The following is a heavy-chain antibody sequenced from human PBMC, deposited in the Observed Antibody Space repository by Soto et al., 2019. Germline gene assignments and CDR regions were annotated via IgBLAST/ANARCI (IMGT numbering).Heavy chain of an antibody. Sequence: QVQLLQSGAEAKKPGASVKVSCKASGNTFTSDGISWVRQGPGQGLEWMGWTSPYNGNTNFAQKLQGRVTMTTDTSTSTAHMAPRSLRSDDTAVYYCARELAVGLVDYWGQGTLVTVAS. J-gene: IGHJ4*01. CDR1: GNTFTSDG. V-gene: IGHV1-18*01. CDR2: TSPYNGNT. D-gene: IGHD6-19*01. CDR3: ARELAVGLVDY.